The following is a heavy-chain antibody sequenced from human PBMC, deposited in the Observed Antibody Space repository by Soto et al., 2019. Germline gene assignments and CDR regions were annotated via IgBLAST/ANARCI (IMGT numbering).Heavy chain of an antibody. Sequence: SETLSLTCSVSGASIRSGGYYWSWLRQAPGKGLEWIGHIYYTGSTFYSPSLKSRLTISLDTSKNQFSLDLRSVTAADTAMYYCARIEMASIKWGRGTLVTVSS. CDR3: ARIEMASIK. V-gene: IGHV4-31*03. CDR1: GASIRSGGYY. CDR2: IYYTGST. J-gene: IGHJ4*02.